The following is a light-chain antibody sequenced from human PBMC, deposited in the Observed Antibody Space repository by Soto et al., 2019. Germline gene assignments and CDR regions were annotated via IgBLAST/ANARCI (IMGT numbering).Light chain of an antibody. CDR1: QDISNY. CDR2: DAS. V-gene: IGKV1-33*01. CDR3: EQYDNPPVT. J-gene: IGKJ4*01. Sequence: DIPMTQSPSALSASVGDRVTITCQASQDISNYLNWYQQKPGKAPKLLIYDASNLETGVPSRFSGSGSGTDFTFTISSLQPEDIATYYCEQYDNPPVTFGGGTKVEIK.